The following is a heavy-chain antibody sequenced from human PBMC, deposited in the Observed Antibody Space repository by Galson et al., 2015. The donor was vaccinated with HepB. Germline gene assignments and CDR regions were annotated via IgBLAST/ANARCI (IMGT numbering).Heavy chain of an antibody. D-gene: IGHD6-13*01. CDR2: IIPIFGTA. CDR3: ARGGIAAAGASLLGYYYYMDV. Sequence: SVKVSCKASGGTFSSYAISWVRQAPGQGLEWMGGIIPIFGTANYAQKFRGRVTITADESTSTAYMELSSLRSEDTAVYYCARGGIAAAGASLLGYYYYMDVWGKGTTVTVSS. V-gene: IGHV1-69*13. J-gene: IGHJ6*03. CDR1: GGTFSSYA.